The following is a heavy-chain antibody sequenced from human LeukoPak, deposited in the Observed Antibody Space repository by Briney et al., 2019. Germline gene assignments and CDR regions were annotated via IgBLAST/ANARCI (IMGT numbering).Heavy chain of an antibody. CDR2: INPNSGGT. D-gene: IGHD6-6*01. Sequence: ASVTVSCKASGYTFTGYYMHWVRQAPGQGLEWMGWINPNSGGTNYAQKFQGWVTMTRDTSVSTAYMELSRLRSDDTAVYYCAGSRTWGPTLLDSSSSSFDYWGQGTLVTVSS. CDR1: GYTFTGYY. CDR3: AGSRTWGPTLLDSSSSSFDY. V-gene: IGHV1-2*04. J-gene: IGHJ4*02.